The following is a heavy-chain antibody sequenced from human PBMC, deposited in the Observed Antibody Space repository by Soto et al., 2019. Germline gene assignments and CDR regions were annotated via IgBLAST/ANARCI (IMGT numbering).Heavy chain of an antibody. V-gene: IGHV3-48*04. CDR2: ISNNSSTI. J-gene: IGHJ6*02. CDR1: GFDFSNYN. CDR3: AKGGGYPPYYYYYYGMDV. Sequence: PWGSLRLSCAGSGFDFSNYNMDWGRQAPGKGLEWISYISNNSSTIFYADSVKGRFTMSRDNAKNSLFLQMNSLRAEDTALYYCAKGGGYPPYYYYYYGMDVWGQGTTVTVSS. D-gene: IGHD3-22*01.